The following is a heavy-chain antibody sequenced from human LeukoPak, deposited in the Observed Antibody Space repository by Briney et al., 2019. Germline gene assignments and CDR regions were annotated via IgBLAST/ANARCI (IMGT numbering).Heavy chain of an antibody. V-gene: IGHV3-66*01. J-gene: IGHJ3*02. Sequence: GGSLTLSCAALGFTVSRTYMRWVRQAPGKGLEWVSVIYEGGDINCADSVKGRFAISRDNSKNTVYLQMNCPRGEDTAVDFCARVPGGAESGFDIWRQGTMVSVS. CDR3: ARVPGGAESGFDI. CDR2: IYEGGDI. CDR1: GFTVSRTY. D-gene: IGHD3-10*01.